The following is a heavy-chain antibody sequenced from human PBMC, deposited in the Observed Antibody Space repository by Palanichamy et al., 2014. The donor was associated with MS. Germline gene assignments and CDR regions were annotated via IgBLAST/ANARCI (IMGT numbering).Heavy chain of an antibody. J-gene: IGHJ6*02. CDR3: ARGHHWDLLGGLDV. D-gene: IGHD1-26*01. V-gene: IGHV1-2*02. CDR2: INPNSGAT. CDR1: ESIVSGDY. Sequence: QVQLQQSGAEVKKPGASLKVSCKASESIVSGDYIHWVRQAPGQGLEWVAWINPNSGATYDAQKFQGRVILTSDTPVNTVYMELGRLTSGDTAVYYCARGHHWDLLGGLDVWGQGTTVTVS.